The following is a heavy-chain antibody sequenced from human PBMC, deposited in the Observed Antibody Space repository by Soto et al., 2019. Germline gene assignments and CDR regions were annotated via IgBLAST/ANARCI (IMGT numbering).Heavy chain of an antibody. Sequence: SETLSLTCAVYGGSFSGYYWSWIRQPPGKGLEWIGEINHSGSTNYNPSLKSRVTISVDTSKNQFSLKLSSVTAADTAVYYCARARIFGVVSNYYYGMDVWGQGTTVTVSS. CDR3: ARARIFGVVSNYYYGMDV. D-gene: IGHD3-3*01. V-gene: IGHV4-34*01. CDR2: INHSGST. J-gene: IGHJ6*02. CDR1: GGSFSGYY.